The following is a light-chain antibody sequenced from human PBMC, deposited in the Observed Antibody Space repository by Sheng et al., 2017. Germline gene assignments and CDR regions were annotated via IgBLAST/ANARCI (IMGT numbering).Light chain of an antibody. CDR3: QAWDSSTHYV. CDR1: KLGDKH. Sequence: SYELTQPPSVSVSPGQTASITCSGDKLGDKHACWYQQKPGQSPXVVIYQDTKRPSGIPERFSGSNSGNTATLTISGTQAMDEADYYCQAWDSSTHYVFGTRDQRSPS. J-gene: IGLJ1*01. V-gene: IGLV3-1*01. CDR2: QDT.